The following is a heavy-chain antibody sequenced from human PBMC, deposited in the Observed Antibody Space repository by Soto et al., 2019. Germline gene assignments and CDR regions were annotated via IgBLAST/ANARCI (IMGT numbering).Heavy chain of an antibody. CDR1: GGSISSGGYY. Sequence: SETLSLTCTVSGGSISSGGYYWSWIRQHPGKGLEWIGYIYYSGSTYYNPSLKSRVTISVDTSKNQFSLKLSSVTAADTAVYYCARSMGDYVWGSYRYLWFDPWGQGTLVTVSS. CDR2: IYYSGST. V-gene: IGHV4-31*03. CDR3: ARSMGDYVWGSYRYLWFDP. J-gene: IGHJ5*02. D-gene: IGHD3-16*02.